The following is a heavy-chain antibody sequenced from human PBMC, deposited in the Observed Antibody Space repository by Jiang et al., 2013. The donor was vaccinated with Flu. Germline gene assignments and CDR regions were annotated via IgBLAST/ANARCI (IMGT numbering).Heavy chain of an antibody. V-gene: IGHV1-69*04. J-gene: IGHJ4*02. CDR2: IIPILGVA. D-gene: IGHD3-16*02. CDR1: GGSFSNFA. Sequence: GAEVKKPGSSVKVSCEASGGSFSNFAISWVRQAPGQGLEWVGRIIPILGVAYSAQRFQGRVTITADKSTSTAYMELSSLRSEDTAVYYCARGHTFGGVNVVNDFDFWGQGTLVTVSS. CDR3: ARGHTFGGVNVVNDFDF.